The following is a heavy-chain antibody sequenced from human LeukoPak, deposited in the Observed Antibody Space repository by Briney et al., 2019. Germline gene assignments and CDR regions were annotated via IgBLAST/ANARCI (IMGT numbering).Heavy chain of an antibody. CDR3: AKDRDITMVRGVTFD. Sequence: GGSLRLSCAASGFSFSNYAMSWVRQAPGKGPEWVSGISGSGGNTYYADSVKGRFTISRDNSKNTLYLQMSSLRAEDTAVYYCAKDRDITMVRGVTFDWGQGTLVTVSS. CDR1: GFSFSNYA. CDR2: ISGSGGNT. V-gene: IGHV3-23*01. D-gene: IGHD3-10*01. J-gene: IGHJ4*02.